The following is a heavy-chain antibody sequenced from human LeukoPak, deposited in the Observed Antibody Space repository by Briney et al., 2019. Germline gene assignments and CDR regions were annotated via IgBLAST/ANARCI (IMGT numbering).Heavy chain of an antibody. CDR3: ARGMDYYDNRGYTTDS. J-gene: IGHJ4*02. Sequence: PGGSLRLSCAASGFTFDDYAMHWVRQAPGKGLGWVSGISWNSGSIGYADSVKGRFTISRDNAKSTLYLQMNGLRAEDTAVYYCARGMDYYDNRGYTTDSWGQGTLVTVSS. V-gene: IGHV3-9*01. CDR1: GFTFDDYA. CDR2: ISWNSGSI. D-gene: IGHD3-22*01.